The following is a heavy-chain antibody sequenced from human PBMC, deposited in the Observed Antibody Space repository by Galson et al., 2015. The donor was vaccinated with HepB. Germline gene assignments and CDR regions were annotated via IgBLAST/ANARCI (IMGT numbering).Heavy chain of an antibody. CDR1: GFTFSSYA. J-gene: IGHJ6*03. D-gene: IGHD2-15*01. Sequence: SLRLSCAASGFTFSSYAMSWVRQAPGKGLGWVSDISDSGGITYYAESVKGRFTISRDNSKNTLYLQMNSLRAEDTAVYYCAKQRCSGTRCYNYYMDVWGKGTTVTVSS. CDR2: ISDSGGIT. CDR3: AKQRCSGTRCYNYYMDV. V-gene: IGHV3-23*01.